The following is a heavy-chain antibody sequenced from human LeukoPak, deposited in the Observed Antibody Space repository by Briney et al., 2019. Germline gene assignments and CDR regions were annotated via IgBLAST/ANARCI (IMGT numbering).Heavy chain of an antibody. J-gene: IGHJ4*02. D-gene: IGHD5-18*01. V-gene: IGHV3-30*02. CDR2: IRYDGSNK. Sequence: GGSLRLSCAASGFTFSSYGMHWVRQAPGKGLEWVAFIRYDGSNKYYADSVKGRFTISRDNSKNTLYLQMNSLRAEDTAVYYCARGATAMVSPYDYWGQGTLVTVSS. CDR3: ARGATAMVSPYDY. CDR1: GFTFSSYG.